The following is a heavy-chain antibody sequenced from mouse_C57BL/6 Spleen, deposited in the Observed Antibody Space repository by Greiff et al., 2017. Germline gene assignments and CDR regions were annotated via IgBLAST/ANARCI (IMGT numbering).Heavy chain of an antibody. CDR1: GYAFSSSW. V-gene: IGHV1-82*01. D-gene: IGHD4-1*01. CDR3: ARKGNWVFDY. Sequence: QVQLQQSGPELVKPGASVKISCKASGYAFSSSWMNWVKQRPGQGLEWIGRIYPGDGDTNYNGKFKGKATLTADKSSSTAYMQLSSLTSEDSAVYFCARKGNWVFDYWGQGTTLTVSS. J-gene: IGHJ2*01. CDR2: IYPGDGDT.